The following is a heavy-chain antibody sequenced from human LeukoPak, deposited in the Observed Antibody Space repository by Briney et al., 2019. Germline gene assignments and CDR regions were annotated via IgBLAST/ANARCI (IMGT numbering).Heavy chain of an antibody. CDR3: AGVTFSY. V-gene: IGHV3-74*01. CDR2: INSDGSST. D-gene: IGHD2-21*02. J-gene: IGHJ4*01. CDR1: GFTFSTHW. Sequence: PGGSLRLSCAASGFTFSTHWMQWVRQAPGKGLVWVSRINSDGSSTSYADSVKGRFTISRDNAKNTLYLQMNSRRAEDTAVYYCAGVTFSYWGQGTLVTVSS.